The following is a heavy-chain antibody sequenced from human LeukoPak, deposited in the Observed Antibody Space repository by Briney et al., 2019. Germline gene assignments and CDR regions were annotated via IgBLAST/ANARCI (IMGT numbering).Heavy chain of an antibody. CDR2: ISSSDSNI. CDR3: AKDGAMAAAGYYFDY. V-gene: IGHV3-21*01. CDR1: GFTFNRYS. D-gene: IGHD6-13*01. J-gene: IGHJ4*02. Sequence: PGGSLRLSCAASGFTFNRYSMNWVRQAPGKGLEWVSSISSSDSNIYYADSVKGRFTISRDNAKNSLYLQMNSLRSEDTAVYYCAKDGAMAAAGYYFDYWGQEPRVTVSS.